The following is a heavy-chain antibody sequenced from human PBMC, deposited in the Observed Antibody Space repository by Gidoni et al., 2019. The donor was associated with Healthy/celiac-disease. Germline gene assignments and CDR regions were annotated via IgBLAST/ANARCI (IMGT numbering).Heavy chain of an antibody. D-gene: IGHD2-15*01. J-gene: IGHJ4*02. CDR2: IWYDGSNK. V-gene: IGHV3-33*01. CDR3: AREGTYCSGGSCYSGEGYFDY. Sequence: QVQLVESGGGLFQPARSLRLSCAASGFTFSTYGSHWVRQAPGKGLEWVAVIWYDGSNKYYADSVKGRFTISRDNSKNTLYLQMNSLRAEDTAVYYCAREGTYCSGGSCYSGEGYFDYWGQGTLVTVSS. CDR1: GFTFSTYG.